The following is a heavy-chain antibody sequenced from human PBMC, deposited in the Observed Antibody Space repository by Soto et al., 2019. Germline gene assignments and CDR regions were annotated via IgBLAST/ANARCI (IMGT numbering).Heavy chain of an antibody. J-gene: IGHJ6*02. V-gene: IGHV3-7*03. CDR3: TRGAGAWNYYYAMDA. CDR1: GYSISSGY. D-gene: IGHD1-1*01. CDR2: IKEDGNEK. Sequence: LSLACAVCGYSISSGYDWGWFRQASGKGLEWVASIKEDGNEKYYADSVKGRFTISRDNAKNSMPLQMNSLGVEDTAVYFCTRGAGAWNYYYAMDACGPRATVTVSS.